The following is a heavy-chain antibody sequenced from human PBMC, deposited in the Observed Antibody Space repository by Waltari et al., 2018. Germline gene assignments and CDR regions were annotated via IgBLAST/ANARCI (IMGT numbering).Heavy chain of an antibody. CDR1: GFTFSSYA. Sequence: EVQLLESGGGLVQPGGSLRLSCAASGFTFSSYAMSWVRQAPGKRLEWVSAISGSGGSTYYAYSVKGRFTISRDNSKNTLYLQMNSLRAEDTAVYYCARDLRSYSSSWAPYYYGMDVWGQGTTVTVSS. D-gene: IGHD6-13*01. CDR3: ARDLRSYSSSWAPYYYGMDV. CDR2: ISGSGGST. V-gene: IGHV3-23*01. J-gene: IGHJ6*02.